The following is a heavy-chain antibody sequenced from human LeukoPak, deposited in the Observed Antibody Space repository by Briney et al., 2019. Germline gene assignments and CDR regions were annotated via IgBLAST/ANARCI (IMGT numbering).Heavy chain of an antibody. CDR2: INHSGYT. Sequence: SETLSLTCAVSGVSFNDYYWSWVRQTPGRGLEWIGEINHSGYTNDSPSLKSRVTPSIDTSRKQFSLNLRSVTVADTGIYYCTRMTTGHDYWGQGTLVTVSS. CDR3: TRMTTGHDY. J-gene: IGHJ4*02. CDR1: GVSFNDYY. V-gene: IGHV4-34*01. D-gene: IGHD4-17*01.